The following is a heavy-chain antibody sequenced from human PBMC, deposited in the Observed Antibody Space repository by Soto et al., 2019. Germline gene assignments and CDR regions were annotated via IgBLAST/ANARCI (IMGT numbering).Heavy chain of an antibody. CDR2: INPRSGDT. CDR1: GYTFTDYF. Sequence: QVHLVQSGAEVRMPGASVKVSCKASGYTFTDYFMHWVRQATGQGLEWMGIINPRSGDTGYAQKFQGRVIMTSDTSKSSVYMELSGLTSEDTAIYYCARRDCYNSICVSNWFDPWGQGTLVTVSS. CDR3: ARRDCYNSICVSNWFDP. V-gene: IGHV1-46*03. D-gene: IGHD6-13*01. J-gene: IGHJ5*02.